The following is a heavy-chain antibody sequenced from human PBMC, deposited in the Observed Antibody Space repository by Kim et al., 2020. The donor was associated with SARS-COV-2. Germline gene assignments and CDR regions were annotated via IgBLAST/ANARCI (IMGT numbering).Heavy chain of an antibody. CDR2: INPSGGST. V-gene: IGHV1-46*01. J-gene: IGHJ3*02. Sequence: ASVKVSCKASGYTFTSYYMHWVRQAPGQGLEWMGIINPSGGSTSYAQKFQGRVTMTRDTSTSTVYMELSSLRSEDTAVYYCARDHVLRFLEWSPGAFDIWGQGTMVTVSS. CDR1: GYTFTSYY. D-gene: IGHD3-3*01. CDR3: ARDHVLRFLEWSPGAFDI.